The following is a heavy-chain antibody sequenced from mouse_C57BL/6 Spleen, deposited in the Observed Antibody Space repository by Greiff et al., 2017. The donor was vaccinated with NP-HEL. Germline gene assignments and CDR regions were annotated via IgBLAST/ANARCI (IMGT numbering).Heavy chain of an antibody. D-gene: IGHD1-1*01. CDR2: INPGSGGT. Sequence: VMLVESGAELVRPGTSVKVSCKASGYAFTNYLIEWVKQRPGQGLEWIGVINPGSGGTNYNEKFKGKATLTADKSSSTAYMQLSSLTSEDSAVYFCARRDYGSSYVGYFDVWGTGTTVTVSS. CDR3: ARRDYGSSYVGYFDV. J-gene: IGHJ1*03. V-gene: IGHV1-54*01. CDR1: GYAFTNYL.